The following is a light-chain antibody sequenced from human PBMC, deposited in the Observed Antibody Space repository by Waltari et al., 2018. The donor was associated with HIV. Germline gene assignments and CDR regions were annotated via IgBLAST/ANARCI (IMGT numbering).Light chain of an antibody. CDR3: SSYTSSSTRVV. CDR1: RRDVGGYNY. V-gene: IGLV2-14*03. Sequence: QSALTQPASVSGSPGQSITIPCTGTRRDVGGYNYVSWYQQHPGKAPKPMIYDVSNRPSGVSNRFSGSKSGNTASLTISGLQAEDEADYYCSSYTSSSTRVVFGGGTKLTVL. CDR2: DVS. J-gene: IGLJ2*01.